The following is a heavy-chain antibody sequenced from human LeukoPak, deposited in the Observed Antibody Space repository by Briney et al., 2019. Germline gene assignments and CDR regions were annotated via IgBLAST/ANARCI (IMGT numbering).Heavy chain of an antibody. CDR1: GGSISSYY. CDR3: ARGYSSSWSPDLDYFDY. Sequence: SETLSLTCTVSGGSISSYYWSWIRHPAGKGLELIGRIYTSGSTNYNPSLKSRVTMSVDTSKNQFSLKLSSVTAADTAVYYCARGYSSSWSPDLDYFDYWGQGTLVTVSS. J-gene: IGHJ4*02. D-gene: IGHD6-13*01. V-gene: IGHV4-4*07. CDR2: IYTSGST.